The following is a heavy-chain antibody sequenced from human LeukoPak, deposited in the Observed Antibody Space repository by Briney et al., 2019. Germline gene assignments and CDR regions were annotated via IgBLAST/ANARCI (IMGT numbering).Heavy chain of an antibody. D-gene: IGHD5-18*01. CDR2: ISGSDGST. CDR3: AKVDMVTGYGMDV. J-gene: IGHJ6*02. V-gene: IGHV3-23*01. Sequence: GGSLRLSCAASGFTFSSYAMSWVRQAPGKGLEWVSAISGSDGSTYYGDSVKGRFTISRDNSKNTLYLQMNSLRAEDTAVYYCAKVDMVTGYGMDVWGQGTTVTVSS. CDR1: GFTFSSYA.